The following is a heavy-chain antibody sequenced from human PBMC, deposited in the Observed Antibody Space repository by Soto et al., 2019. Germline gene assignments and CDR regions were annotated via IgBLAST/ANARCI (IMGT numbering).Heavy chain of an antibody. V-gene: IGHV3-72*01. CDR3: VRAGTGYQLDY. CDR1: GFTFSDHY. J-gene: IGHJ4*02. D-gene: IGHD3-9*01. CDR2: IRNKANSYTA. Sequence: EVQLVESGGGLVQPGGSLRLSCAASGFTFSDHYMDWVRQASGKGLKWVGRIRNKANSYTAEYAASVKGRFTISRDDSKNSLYLQINSLKIENTALYYCVRAGTGYQLDYWGQGTLVTVSS.